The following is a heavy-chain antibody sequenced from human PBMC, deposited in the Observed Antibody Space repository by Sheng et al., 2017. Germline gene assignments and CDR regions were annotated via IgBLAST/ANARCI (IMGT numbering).Heavy chain of an antibody. CDR2: INQDGSEK. V-gene: IGHV3-7*05. Sequence: EVQLVESGGGLVQPGGSVRLSCAASEFMFSSYRMSWVRQAPGKGLEWVANINQDGSEKYYVDSVKGRFTISRDNAKNSLYLQMNSLRAEDTAVYYCASVIAVAGNDLWGQGTLVTVSS. CDR1: EFMFSSYR. J-gene: IGHJ5*02. CDR3: ASVIAVAGNDL. D-gene: IGHD6-19*01.